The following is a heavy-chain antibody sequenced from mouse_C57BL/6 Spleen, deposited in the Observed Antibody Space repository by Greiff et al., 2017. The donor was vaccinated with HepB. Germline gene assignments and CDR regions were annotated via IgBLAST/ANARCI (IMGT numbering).Heavy chain of an antibody. CDR2: IDPSDSYT. Sequence: VQLQQPGAELVKPGASVKLSCKASGYTFTSYWMQWVKQRPGQGLEWIGEIDPSDSYTNYNQKFKGKATLTVDTSSSTAYMQLSSLTSEDSAVYYCARCYYGSSHLWYFDVWGTGTTVTVSS. V-gene: IGHV1-50*01. D-gene: IGHD1-1*01. CDR3: ARCYYGSSHLWYFDV. J-gene: IGHJ1*03. CDR1: GYTFTSYW.